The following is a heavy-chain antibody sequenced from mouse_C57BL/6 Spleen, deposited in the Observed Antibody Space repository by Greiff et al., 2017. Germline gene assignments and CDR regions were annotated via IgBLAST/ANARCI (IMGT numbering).Heavy chain of an antibody. V-gene: IGHV1-64*01. CDR1: GYTFTSYW. CDR2: IHPNSGST. Sequence: QVQLQQPGAELVKPGASVKLSCKASGYTFTSYWMHWVKQRPGQGLEWIGMIHPNSGSTNYNEKFKSKATLTVNKSSSTAYMQLSSLTSEDSAVYYCARSGELGRYFDGWGTGTTVTVSS. D-gene: IGHD4-1*01. J-gene: IGHJ1*03. CDR3: ARSGELGRYFDG.